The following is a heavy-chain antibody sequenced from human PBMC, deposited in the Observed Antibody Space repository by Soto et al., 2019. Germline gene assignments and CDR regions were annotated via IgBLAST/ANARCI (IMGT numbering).Heavy chain of an antibody. CDR3: ARDGVGATKPRFDY. J-gene: IGHJ4*02. V-gene: IGHV1-18*01. CDR1: GYTIFTYG. Sequence: SCEASGYTIFTYGIIWVRQAPGQGLEWMGWISANNGNTNYAQNFQGRVTMTTDTSTSTAYMELGSLRSDDTAVYYCARDGVGATKPRFDYWGQGTLVTVSS. CDR2: ISANNGNT. D-gene: IGHD1-26*01.